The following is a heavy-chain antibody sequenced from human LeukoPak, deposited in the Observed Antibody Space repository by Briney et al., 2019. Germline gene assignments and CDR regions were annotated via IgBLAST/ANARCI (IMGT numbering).Heavy chain of an antibody. CDR3: ARGAIGYCSSTSCPRGYYYYGMDV. V-gene: IGHV4-61*02. J-gene: IGHJ6*02. D-gene: IGHD2-2*01. CDR1: GGSISSGSYY. CDR2: IYTSGST. Sequence: SETLSLTCAVSGGSISSGSYYWSWIRQPAGKGLEWIGRIYTSGSTNYNPSLKSRVTISVDTSKNQFSLKLSSVTAADTAVYYCARGAIGYCSSTSCPRGYYYYGMDVWGQGTTVTVSS.